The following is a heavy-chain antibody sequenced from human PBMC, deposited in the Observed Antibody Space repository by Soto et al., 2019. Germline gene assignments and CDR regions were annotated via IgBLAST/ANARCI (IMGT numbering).Heavy chain of an antibody. CDR2: ISYDGSNK. Sequence: GGSLRLSCAASGFTFSSYGMHWVRQAPGKGLEWVAVISYDGSNKYYADPVKGRFTISRDNSKNTLYLQMNSLRAEDTAVYYCAKDRRGYSSPTFDPWGQGTLVTVSS. J-gene: IGHJ5*02. CDR3: AKDRRGYSSPTFDP. CDR1: GFTFSSYG. V-gene: IGHV3-30*18. D-gene: IGHD5-18*01.